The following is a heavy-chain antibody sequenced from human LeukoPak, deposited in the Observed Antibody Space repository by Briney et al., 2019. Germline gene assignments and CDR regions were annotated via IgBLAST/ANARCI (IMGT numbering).Heavy chain of an antibody. J-gene: IGHJ5*02. CDR2: INNSGST. V-gene: IGHV4-4*07. D-gene: IGHD6-25*01. CDR1: GGSISTFY. CDR3: AREGGDPRWLDP. Sequence: PSETLSLTCTVSGGSISTFYWTWIRQPAGKGLEWIGRINNSGSTNYNPSRRSRVSMSVDRSKNQFSVTLSSVTAADTAVYFCAREGGDPRWLDPWGQGTLVTVSS.